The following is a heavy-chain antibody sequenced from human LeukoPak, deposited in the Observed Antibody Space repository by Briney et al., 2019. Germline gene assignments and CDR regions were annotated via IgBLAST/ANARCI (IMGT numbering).Heavy chain of an antibody. D-gene: IGHD2-21*02. Sequence: GASVKVSCKTSGYIFTDYYMHWVRQAPGQGLEWMGWINSNSGGPKYAQKFQGRVTMTRDTSISTAYMELSRLRSDDTAVYYCARDRGDYYYYYYMDVWGKGTTVTISS. V-gene: IGHV1-2*02. CDR2: INSNSGGP. CDR3: ARDRGDYYYYYYMDV. CDR1: GYIFTDYY. J-gene: IGHJ6*03.